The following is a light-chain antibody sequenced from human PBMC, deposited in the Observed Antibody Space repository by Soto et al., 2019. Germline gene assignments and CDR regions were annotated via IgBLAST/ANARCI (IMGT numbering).Light chain of an antibody. CDR2: GAS. CDR3: HQYTYWPYT. J-gene: IGKJ2*01. CDR1: QSVNSN. V-gene: IGKV3-15*01. Sequence: EIVMTQSPATLSVSQGERATLSCRASQSVNSNLAWYQQKPGQAPRLLIYGASTRATGIPARFSGSGSGTEVTLTISSLQSEDFTVYYCHQYTYWPYTLGQGTKLEIK.